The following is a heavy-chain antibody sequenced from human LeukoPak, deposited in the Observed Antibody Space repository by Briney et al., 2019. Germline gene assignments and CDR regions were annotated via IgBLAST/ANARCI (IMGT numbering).Heavy chain of an antibody. V-gene: IGHV3-23*01. D-gene: IGHD4-17*01. CDR3: AKGHNDYGDYYFDY. J-gene: IGHJ4*02. Sequence: GGSLRLSCAASGFTFSSYGMHWVRQAPGKGLEWVSAISGSGGSTYYADSVKGRFTISRDNSKNTLYLQMNSLRAEDTAVYYCAKGHNDYGDYYFDYWGQGTLVTVSS. CDR2: ISGSGGST. CDR1: GFTFSSYG.